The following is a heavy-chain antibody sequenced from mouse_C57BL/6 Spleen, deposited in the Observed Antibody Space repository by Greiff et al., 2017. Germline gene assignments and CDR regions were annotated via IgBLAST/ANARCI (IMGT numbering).Heavy chain of an antibody. D-gene: IGHD2-4*01. J-gene: IGHJ3*01. CDR1: GFNIKDYY. V-gene: IGHV14-2*01. CDR2: IDPADGET. Sequence: DVQLQESGAELVKPGASVKLSCTASGFNIKDYYMHWVKQRTEQGLEWIGRIDPADGETKYAPKFPGKATITADTAYSPAYRLLSRVSSEDTTVYYCSRDDYALAYWGQGTLVTVSA. CDR3: SRDDYALAY.